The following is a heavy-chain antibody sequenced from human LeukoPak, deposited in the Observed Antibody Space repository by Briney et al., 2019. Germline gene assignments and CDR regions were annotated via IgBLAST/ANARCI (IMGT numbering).Heavy chain of an antibody. CDR1: GYTFTDYY. D-gene: IGHD4-11*01. V-gene: IGHV1-2*02. CDR3: ESVPATTGFDY. J-gene: IGHJ4*02. Sequence: ASVTVSCKASGYTFTDYYMHWVRQAPGQGLEWMGWINPNSGGTNYAQKFQGRATMTTDTSMSTGYMELSMLRSDDTAVYYCESVPATTGFDYWGQGTLVTVSS. CDR2: INPNSGGT.